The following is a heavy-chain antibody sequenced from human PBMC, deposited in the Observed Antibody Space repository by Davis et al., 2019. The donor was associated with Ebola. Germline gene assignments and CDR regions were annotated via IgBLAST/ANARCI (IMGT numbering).Heavy chain of an antibody. CDR3: ARLGAGGAADYYFDS. D-gene: IGHD6-25*01. Sequence: SETLSLTCSVSGGSVTRQYWSWIRQPPGKGLEYIGYGHYSGSTNFSPSLKSRVPISVDTSKNEFSLELTSVTAADSAVYFCARLGAGGAADYYFDSWGQGTLVTVSS. CDR1: GGSVTRQY. CDR2: GHYSGST. V-gene: IGHV4-59*08. J-gene: IGHJ4*02.